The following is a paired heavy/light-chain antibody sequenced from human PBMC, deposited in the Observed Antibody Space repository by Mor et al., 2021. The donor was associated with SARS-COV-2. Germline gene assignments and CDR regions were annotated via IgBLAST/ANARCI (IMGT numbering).Heavy chain of an antibody. V-gene: IGHV1-46*01. D-gene: IGHD2-15*01. J-gene: IGHJ3*01. CDR1: GYTFMNYY. Sequence: QVQLVQSGAEVKKPGAAVKVSCKASGYTFMNYYTHWVRQAPGQGLEWMGLIKSSGGRAAYAQQFQGRVTLTRDTSTSTVYMDLSSLTSDDTAVYFCAREPSSCSGDSCSTPDAFDVWGQGTMVTVSS. CDR2: IKSSGGRA. CDR3: AREPSSCSGDSCSTPDAFDV.
Light chain of an antibody. Sequence: QSALTQPASVSGSPGQSITISCTGTNSDVGGFTLVSWYQQHPGKAPKLMIYEVTKRPSGVSNRFSGSKSGNTVSLTISGLQAEDEGDYYCCSYAGSSRVFGGGTKLTVL. CDR2: EVT. CDR3: CSYAGSSRV. J-gene: IGLJ3*02. CDR1: NSDVGGFTL. V-gene: IGLV2-23*02.